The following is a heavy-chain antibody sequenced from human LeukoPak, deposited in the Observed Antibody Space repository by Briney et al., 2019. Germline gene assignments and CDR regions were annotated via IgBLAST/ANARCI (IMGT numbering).Heavy chain of an antibody. CDR2: ISYDGSNK. J-gene: IGHJ6*02. D-gene: IGHD3-10*01. V-gene: IGHV3-30-3*01. CDR3: ARDVGPMVRGVIDHYYYYGMDV. CDR1: EFTFSSYA. Sequence: GGSRRLSCVGSEFTFSSYAMHWVRQAPGKGLEWVAVISYDGSNKYYADSVKGRFTISRDNSKNTLYLQMNSLRAEDTAVYYCARDVGPMVRGVIDHYYYYGMDVWGQGTTVTVSS.